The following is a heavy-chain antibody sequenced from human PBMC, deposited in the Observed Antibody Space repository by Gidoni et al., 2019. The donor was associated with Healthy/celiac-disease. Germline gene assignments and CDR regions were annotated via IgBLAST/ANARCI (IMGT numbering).Heavy chain of an antibody. CDR1: GGTFSSYA. CDR3: ARDWEVVPAAGYYYYGMDV. Sequence: QVQLVQSGAEVKKPGSSVKVSCKASGGTFSSYAISWVRQAPGQGLEWMGGIIPIFGTANYAQKFQGRVTITADESTSTAYMELSSLRSEDTAVYYCARDWEVVPAAGYYYYGMDVWGQGTTVTVSS. D-gene: IGHD2-2*01. J-gene: IGHJ6*02. V-gene: IGHV1-69*01. CDR2: IIPIFGTA.